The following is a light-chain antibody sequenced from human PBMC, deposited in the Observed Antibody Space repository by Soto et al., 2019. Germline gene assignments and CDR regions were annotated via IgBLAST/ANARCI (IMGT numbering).Light chain of an antibody. J-gene: IGKJ3*01. CDR3: QQLNSYPFT. V-gene: IGKV1-9*01. Sequence: DIQLIQSPSFMSASVGDSISITCRASQDIGNWLAWYQQKPGKGPKLLIYAASTLQSGVPARFSGSGSGTEFTLTISSLRPEDFATYYCQQLNSYPFTFGPGTKVDIK. CDR1: QDIGNW. CDR2: AAS.